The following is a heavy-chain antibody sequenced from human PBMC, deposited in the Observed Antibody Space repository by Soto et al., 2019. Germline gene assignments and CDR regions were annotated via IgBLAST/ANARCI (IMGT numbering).Heavy chain of an antibody. V-gene: IGHV1-69*13. CDR1: GGTFSSYA. J-gene: IGHJ4*02. CDR3: ARKLAYCGGDCYFDY. Sequence: SVKVSCKASGGTFSSYAISWVRQAPGQGLEWMGGIIPIFGTANYAQKFQGRVTITADESTSTAYMELSSLRSEDTAVYYCARKLAYCGGDCYFDYWGQGTLVTVSS. CDR2: IIPIFGTA. D-gene: IGHD2-21*02.